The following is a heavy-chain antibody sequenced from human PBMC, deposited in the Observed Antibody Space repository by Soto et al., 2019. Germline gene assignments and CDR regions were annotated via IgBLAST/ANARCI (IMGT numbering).Heavy chain of an antibody. V-gene: IGHV4-59*01. CDR1: GGSIRSYY. J-gene: IGHJ4*02. CDR3: ARGSMVRGPTPFDY. CDR2: VYYSGSA. Sequence: QVQLQESGPGLVKPSETLSLTCNVSGGSIRSYYWNWIRQRPGKTLEWIGDVYYSGSANYNPSRKSRVPILMDMSKNQFSLKLNSVTAADSAVYYCARGSMVRGPTPFDYWGQGTLVTVSS. D-gene: IGHD3-10*01.